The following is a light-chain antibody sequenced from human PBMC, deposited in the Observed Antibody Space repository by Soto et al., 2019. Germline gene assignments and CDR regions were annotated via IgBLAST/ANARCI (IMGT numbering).Light chain of an antibody. CDR3: GTWDKSLSAGV. J-gene: IGLJ3*02. Sequence: QSALTQPASVSGSPGQSITISCTGTSSDVGGYNYVSWYQQHPGKAPKLMIYAVTDRPSGVSSRFSGSKSGNTASLTISGLQAEDEADYYCGTWDKSLSAGVFGGGTKLTVL. CDR2: AVT. CDR1: SSDVGGYNY. V-gene: IGLV2-14*01.